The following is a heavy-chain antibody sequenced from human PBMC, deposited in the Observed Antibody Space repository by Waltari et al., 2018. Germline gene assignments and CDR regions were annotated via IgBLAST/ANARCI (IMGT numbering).Heavy chain of an antibody. Sequence: QITLKESGPTLVKPTQTLTLTCTFSGFSLSTSGVGVGWIRQPPGKALEWLALIYWNDDKRYSPSLKSRLTITKDTSKNQVVRTMTNMDPVDTATYYCAHRGYSYGVYYYYYYMDVWGKGTTVTVSS. D-gene: IGHD5-18*01. V-gene: IGHV2-5*01. CDR1: GFSLSTSGVG. J-gene: IGHJ6*03. CDR3: AHRGYSYGVYYYYYYMDV. CDR2: IYWNDDK.